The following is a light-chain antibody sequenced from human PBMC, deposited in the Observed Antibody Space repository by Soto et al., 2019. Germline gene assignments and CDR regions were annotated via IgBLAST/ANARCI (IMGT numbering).Light chain of an antibody. Sequence: QLVLTQPASVSGSPGQSITISCTGTSSDVGGYNYVSWYQQHPGKAPKLIIYAVSNRPSGVSHRFSGSKSGNTASLAISGLQAEDGAEYYCSSYTSSTSVAFGGGTKLTVL. V-gene: IGLV2-14*01. CDR2: AVS. CDR3: SSYTSSTSVA. J-gene: IGLJ2*01. CDR1: SSDVGGYNY.